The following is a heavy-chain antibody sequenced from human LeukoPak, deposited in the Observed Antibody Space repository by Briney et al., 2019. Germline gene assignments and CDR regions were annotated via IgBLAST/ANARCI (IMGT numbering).Heavy chain of an antibody. CDR1: GFSLSTGGVA. CDR2: IYWNGDT. D-gene: IGHD1-26*01. V-gene: IGHV2-5*01. Sequence: SGPTLVKPTQTLTLTCTFSGFSLSTGGVAVGWIRQPPGKALEWLALIYWNGDTHYSPSLKGRLIITKDPSRNHVVLTMTNMGPVDTATYYCAHRVPGGTYRLDYWGQGTLVTVSS. CDR3: AHRVPGGTYRLDY. J-gene: IGHJ4*02.